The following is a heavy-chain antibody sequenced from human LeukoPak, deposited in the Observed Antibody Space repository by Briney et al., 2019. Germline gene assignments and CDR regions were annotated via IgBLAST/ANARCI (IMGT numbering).Heavy chain of an antibody. J-gene: IGHJ4*02. CDR2: IRYDGSNK. CDR3: AKYYDSSGSYPSPFDY. D-gene: IGHD3-22*01. V-gene: IGHV3-33*06. CDR1: AFTFSSYG. Sequence: QPGRSLRLSCAASAFTFSSYGMHWVRQAPGNRLEWVAVIRYDGSNKYYPDSVKGRFTIARDNSKNTLYLQMNSLRAEDTAVYYCAKYYDSSGSYPSPFDYWGQGTLVTVSS.